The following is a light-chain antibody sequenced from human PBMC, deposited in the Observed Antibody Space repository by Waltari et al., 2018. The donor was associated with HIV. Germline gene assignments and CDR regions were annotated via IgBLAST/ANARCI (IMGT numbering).Light chain of an antibody. Sequence: DIQMTQSPSSVSVSVGDRVTINCRASQDLSNSLAWYQQRPGQAPKLLIHSASNLQTGVPSRFSGSGSGTDFTLTIRSLQPDDFATYYCQQARFFPLTFGPGTKVEVK. CDR1: QDLSNS. CDR3: QQARFFPLT. CDR2: SAS. J-gene: IGKJ3*01. V-gene: IGKV1-12*01.